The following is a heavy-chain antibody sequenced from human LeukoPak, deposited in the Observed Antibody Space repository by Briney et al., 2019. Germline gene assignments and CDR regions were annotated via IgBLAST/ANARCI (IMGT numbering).Heavy chain of an antibody. D-gene: IGHD3-3*01. V-gene: IGHV1-8*01. CDR2: MNPNSGNT. CDR1: GYAFTSYD. Sequence: ASVKVSCKASGYAFTSYDNNWVRQATGQGLEWMGWMNPNSGNTGYAQKFQGRVTMTRNTSISTAYMELSSLRSEDTAVYYCARALRITIFGVVIGAWFDPWGQGTLVTVSS. CDR3: ARALRITIFGVVIGAWFDP. J-gene: IGHJ5*02.